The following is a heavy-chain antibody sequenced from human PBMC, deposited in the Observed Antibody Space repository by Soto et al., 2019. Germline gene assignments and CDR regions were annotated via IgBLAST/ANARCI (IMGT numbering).Heavy chain of an antibody. CDR1: GYTFTSYD. J-gene: IGHJ3*02. CDR2: ISAYNGNT. D-gene: IGHD2-15*01. V-gene: IGHV1-18*01. CDR3: ARGKKVWDIVVVVAATQSQGAFDI. Sequence: ASVKVSCKASGYTFTSYDINCVRQATGQGPERMGWISAYNGNTNYAQKLQGRVTMTTDTSTSTAYMELRSLRSDDTAVYYCARGKKVWDIVVVVAATQSQGAFDIWGQGTMVTVSS.